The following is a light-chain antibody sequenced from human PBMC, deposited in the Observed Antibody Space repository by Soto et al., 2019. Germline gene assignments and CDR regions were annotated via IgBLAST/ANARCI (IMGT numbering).Light chain of an antibody. V-gene: IGLV1-47*01. Sequence: QSVLTQPPSASGTPGQRVTISCSGSSSNIGSNYVYWYQQLPGTAPKLLIYRNNQRPSGVPDRFSGSKSGTSASLAISGLRSEDEADYYCAAWDVSPWGVSGGGTKVTVL. CDR1: SSNIGSNY. CDR3: AAWDVSPWGV. J-gene: IGLJ2*01. CDR2: RNN.